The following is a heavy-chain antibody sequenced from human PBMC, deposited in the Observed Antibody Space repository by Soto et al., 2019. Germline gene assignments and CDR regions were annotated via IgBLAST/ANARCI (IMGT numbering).Heavy chain of an antibody. Sequence: GGSLRLSCAASGFTFSNYGMHWVRQTPGKGLEWVALILYDGSNKYYGDSVKGRFAISRDNSKNTLYLQVSSLRAEDTAVYYCAKSRDAYNFYFYYGMDVWGRGTTVTVSS. D-gene: IGHD2-2*01. V-gene: IGHV3-30*18. CDR2: ILYDGSNK. CDR3: AKSRDAYNFYFYYGMDV. J-gene: IGHJ6*02. CDR1: GFTFSNYG.